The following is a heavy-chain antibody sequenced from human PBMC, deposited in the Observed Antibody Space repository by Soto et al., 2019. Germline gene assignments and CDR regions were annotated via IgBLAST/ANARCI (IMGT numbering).Heavy chain of an antibody. CDR2: IIPISGAA. CDR3: ARDMTRTVVPYFDF. D-gene: IGHD1-7*01. V-gene: IGHV1-69*06. CDR1: GGTFSNYV. J-gene: IGHJ4*02. Sequence: QVQLVQSGAEVKKPGSSVKVSCKASGGTFSNYVVKWVRQAPGQGLEWMGRIIPISGAANYAQKFQGRVTNTADKSTSTSYMELSSLRSEDTAVYYCARDMTRTVVPYFDFWSQGTLVTVSS.